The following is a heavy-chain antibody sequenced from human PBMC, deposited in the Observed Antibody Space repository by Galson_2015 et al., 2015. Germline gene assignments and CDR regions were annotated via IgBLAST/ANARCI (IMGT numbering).Heavy chain of an antibody. D-gene: IGHD3-16*01. J-gene: IGHJ4*02. V-gene: IGHV3-7*03. Sequence: LSLSCAASGFSFSTYWVSWVRQAPGKGLEWVANIKQDGSEKYYVDSVRGRFTISRDNAKKSLYLQMNSLRAEDTAVYYCAALDSAMITSPDYWGQGTLVTVSS. CDR1: GFSFSTYW. CDR2: IKQDGSEK. CDR3: AALDSAMITSPDY.